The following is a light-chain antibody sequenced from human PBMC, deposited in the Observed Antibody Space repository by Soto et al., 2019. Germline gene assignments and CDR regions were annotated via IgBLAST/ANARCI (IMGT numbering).Light chain of an antibody. Sequence: QSVLTQPASVSGSPGQSITISCTGTSSDVGSHNLVSWYQQHPGQAPKLMIYEVSKRPLGVSTRFSASKSGNTASLTISGLQAEDEAAYYCCSYGGSRAVFGVGTQLTVL. V-gene: IGLV2-23*02. CDR3: CSYGGSRAV. J-gene: IGLJ7*01. CDR2: EVS. CDR1: SSDVGSHNL.